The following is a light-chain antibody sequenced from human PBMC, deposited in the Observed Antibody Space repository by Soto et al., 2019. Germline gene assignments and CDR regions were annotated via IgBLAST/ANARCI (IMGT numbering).Light chain of an antibody. V-gene: IGKV1-39*01. CDR2: AAS. CDR1: QSISHS. Sequence: DIQMTQSPSSLSASVGDRVTIACRASQSISHSLNWYQQRPGKAPKLLIYAASSLQSGVPSRFSGSGSGTDFTLTISSLQPEDFATYYCQQSYSILPLTFGGGTKVEIK. CDR3: QQSYSILPLT. J-gene: IGKJ4*01.